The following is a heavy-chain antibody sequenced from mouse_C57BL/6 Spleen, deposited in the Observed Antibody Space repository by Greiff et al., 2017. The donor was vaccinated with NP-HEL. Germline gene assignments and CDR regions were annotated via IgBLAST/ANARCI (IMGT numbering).Heavy chain of an antibody. Sequence: VQLQQSVAELVRPGASVKLSCTSSGFNIKNTYMHWVKQRPEQGLEWIGRIDPANGNTKYAPKFQGKATITADTSSNTAYLQLSSLTSEDTAIYYCARRYYGSSHPFDYWGQGTTLTVSS. J-gene: IGHJ2*01. V-gene: IGHV14-3*01. CDR1: GFNIKNTY. CDR3: ARRYYGSSHPFDY. D-gene: IGHD1-1*01. CDR2: IDPANGNT.